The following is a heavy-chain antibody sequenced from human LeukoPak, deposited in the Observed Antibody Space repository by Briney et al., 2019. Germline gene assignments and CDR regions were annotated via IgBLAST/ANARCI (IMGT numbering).Heavy chain of an antibody. D-gene: IGHD2-2*01. CDR3: SRVDPLRCTGESCYGYFDY. CDR2: TYQSGRM. Sequence: SETLSLTCSVSHYSISSGYFWDGIRQPPGKVLEWIASTYQSGRMSYYPSVRKRGSISVEISENDVSLKMSSVTAADAAGDYLSRVDPLRCTGESCYGYFDYWGQGILVTVSS. CDR1: HYSISSGYF. V-gene: IGHV4-38-2*02. J-gene: IGHJ4*01.